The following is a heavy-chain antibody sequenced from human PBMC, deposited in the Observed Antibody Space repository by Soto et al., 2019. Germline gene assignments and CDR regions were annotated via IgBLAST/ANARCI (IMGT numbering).Heavy chain of an antibody. V-gene: IGHV4-30-2*06. Sequence: QVQLQESASRVVRPSQTLSVTCSVSGGSVSSGGYSWSWIRQSPGKGLEWIGFISPSGSPDYNPSLKSRVTISVDKSKNQISLELSSVTAADTAVYYCTRGVLAWGPGTLVTVSS. D-gene: IGHD2-8*01. J-gene: IGHJ5*02. CDR1: GGSVSSGGYS. CDR2: ISPSGSP. CDR3: TRGVLA.